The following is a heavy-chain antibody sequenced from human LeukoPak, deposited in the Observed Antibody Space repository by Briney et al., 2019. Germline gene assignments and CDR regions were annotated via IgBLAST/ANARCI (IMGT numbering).Heavy chain of an antibody. Sequence: SETLSLTCTVSGGSISSGGYYWSWIRQHPGKGLEWIEYIYYSGSTNYNPSLKSRVTISVDTSKNQFSLKLSSVTAADTAVYYCARGPKMGYYDSRAYYYGMDVWGQGTTVTVSS. V-gene: IGHV4-31*03. CDR2: IYYSGST. CDR3: ARGPKMGYYDSRAYYYGMDV. J-gene: IGHJ6*02. CDR1: GGSISSGGYY. D-gene: IGHD3-22*01.